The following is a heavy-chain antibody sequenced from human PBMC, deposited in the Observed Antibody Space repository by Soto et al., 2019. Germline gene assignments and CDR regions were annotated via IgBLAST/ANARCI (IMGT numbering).Heavy chain of an antibody. J-gene: IGHJ6*03. CDR1: GFTFSSYA. Sequence: GVSLRLSCAASGFTFSSYAMSWVRQAPGKGLEWVSAISGSGGSTYYADSVKGRFTISRDNSKNTLYLQMNSLRAEDTAVYYCAKSIVVVPAAMSYYMDVSGKGTTVTGSS. CDR2: ISGSGGST. CDR3: AKSIVVVPAAMSYYMDV. D-gene: IGHD2-2*01. V-gene: IGHV3-23*01.